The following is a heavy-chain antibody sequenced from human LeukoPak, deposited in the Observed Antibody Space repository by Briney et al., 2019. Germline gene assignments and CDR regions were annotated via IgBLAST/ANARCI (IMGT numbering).Heavy chain of an antibody. CDR2: IDGSGVTT. CDR1: GFTFSTQD. CDR3: ARRAGAYSHPYDY. V-gene: IGHV3-23*01. Sequence: PGGSLRLSCTTSGFTFSTQDMDWVRRTPGKGLEWVSHIDGSGVTTYYAESVRGRFTISRDNSKNTLYLQMNSLRAEDTAVYYCARRAGAYSHPYDYWGQGTLVTVSS. J-gene: IGHJ4*02. D-gene: IGHD4/OR15-4a*01.